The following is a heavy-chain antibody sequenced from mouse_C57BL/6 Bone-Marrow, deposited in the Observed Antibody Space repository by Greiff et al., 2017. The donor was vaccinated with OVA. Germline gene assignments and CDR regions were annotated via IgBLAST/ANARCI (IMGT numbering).Heavy chain of an antibody. V-gene: IGHV1-55*01. CDR3: ARFTTVVATYYYAMDY. Sequence: QVQLQQPGAELVKPGASVKLSCKASGYTFTSYWITWVKQRPGQGLEWIGEFYPVSGSTNYNEKFKSKATLTVDTSSSTAYIQLSSLTSEDSAVYYCARFTTVVATYYYAMDYWGQGTSVTVSS. CDR1: GYTFTSYW. CDR2: FYPVSGST. D-gene: IGHD1-1*01. J-gene: IGHJ4*01.